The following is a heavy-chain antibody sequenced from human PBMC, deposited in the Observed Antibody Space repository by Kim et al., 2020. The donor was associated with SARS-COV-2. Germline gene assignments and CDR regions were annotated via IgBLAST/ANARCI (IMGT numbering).Heavy chain of an antibody. CDR2: ISSTSKFI. CDR3: ARSIFSDYVGFDF. V-gene: IGHV3-21*01. Sequence: GGSLRLSCAASGFTFIHYNMNWVRQAPGERLEWVSFISSTSKFIYYADSVKGLFTISRDNAKDSLYLQMNSLRAEDTAVYYCARSIFSDYVGFDFWGQG. CDR1: GFTFIHYN. D-gene: IGHD4-17*01. J-gene: IGHJ4*02.